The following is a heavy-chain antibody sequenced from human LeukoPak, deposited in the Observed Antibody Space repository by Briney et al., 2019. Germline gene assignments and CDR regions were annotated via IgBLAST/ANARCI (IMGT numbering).Heavy chain of an antibody. CDR2: IWYDGSNK. Sequence: GRSLRLSCAASGFTFSSYGMHWVRQAPGKGLEWVAIIWYDGSNKYYADSVKGRFTISRDNSKNTLYLQMNSLRAEDTAVYYCAKDLYGDYYFDYWGQGTLVTVSS. D-gene: IGHD4-17*01. CDR3: AKDLYGDYYFDY. J-gene: IGHJ4*02. CDR1: GFTFSSYG. V-gene: IGHV3-33*06.